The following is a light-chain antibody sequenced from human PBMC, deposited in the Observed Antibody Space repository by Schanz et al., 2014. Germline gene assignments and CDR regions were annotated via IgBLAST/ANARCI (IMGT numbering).Light chain of an antibody. Sequence: EIVLTQSPGTLSLSPGERATLSCRASQSVSSSYLAWYQQKPGQAPRLLIFAASTRATGIPARFSGSGSGTEFTLTISSLEPEDFAVYYCQQRSNWPLTFGGGTKVEIK. CDR2: AAS. J-gene: IGKJ4*01. CDR1: QSVSSSY. V-gene: IGKV3D-20*02. CDR3: QQRSNWPLT.